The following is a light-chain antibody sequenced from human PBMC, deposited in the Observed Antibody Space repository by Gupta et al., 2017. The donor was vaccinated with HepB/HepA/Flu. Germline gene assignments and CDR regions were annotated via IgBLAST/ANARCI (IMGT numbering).Light chain of an antibody. Sequence: QSVLTQPPSASATPGQRVTISCSGGSSNIGRTYVDWYQRLPGTAPKLLIFRDSQRLSGVPPRFSCSKSGTSASLTISGLRAEDVADYYCASWDDSLSDAVVFGGGTKLTVL. V-gene: IGLV1-47*01. CDR1: SSNIGRTY. CDR2: RDS. J-gene: IGLJ2*01. CDR3: ASWDDSLSDAVV.